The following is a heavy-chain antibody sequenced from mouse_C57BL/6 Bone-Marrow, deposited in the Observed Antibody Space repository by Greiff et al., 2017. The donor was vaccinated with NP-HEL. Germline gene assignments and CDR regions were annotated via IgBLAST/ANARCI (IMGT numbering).Heavy chain of an antibody. CDR1: GYTFTSYW. Sequence: VQLKQPGAELVKPGASVKLSCKASGYTFTSYWMHWVKQRPGQGLEWIGMIHPNSGSTNYNEKFKSKATLTVDKSSSTAYMQLSSLTSEDSAVYACAREGSSSHDAMDYWGQGTSVTVSS. V-gene: IGHV1-64*01. CDR3: AREGSSSHDAMDY. CDR2: IHPNSGST. D-gene: IGHD1-1*01. J-gene: IGHJ4*01.